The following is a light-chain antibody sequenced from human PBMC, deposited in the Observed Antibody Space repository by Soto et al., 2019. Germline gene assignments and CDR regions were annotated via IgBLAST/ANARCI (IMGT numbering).Light chain of an antibody. Sequence: QSALAQPASVSGSPGQSITMSCTGTNSDIGNYNYVSWYQHHPGKAPKLLIYGVSNRPSGVSNRFSGSKSGNTASLTISGLQAEDEADYYCSSYTTTTTLEVFGTGTKVTVL. CDR1: NSDIGNYNY. J-gene: IGLJ1*01. V-gene: IGLV2-14*01. CDR3: SSYTTTTTLEV. CDR2: GVS.